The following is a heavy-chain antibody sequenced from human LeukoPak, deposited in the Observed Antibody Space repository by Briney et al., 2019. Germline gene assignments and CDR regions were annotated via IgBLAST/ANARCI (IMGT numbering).Heavy chain of an antibody. Sequence: ASVKVSCKASGYTFTSYYMHWVRQAPGQGLEWMGIINPSGGSTSYAQKLQGRVTMTRDTSTSTVYMELSSLRSEDTAVYYCARESVGVVVVVAATHYYYGMDVWGQGTTVTVSS. CDR2: INPSGGST. CDR1: GYTFTSYY. V-gene: IGHV1-46*01. D-gene: IGHD2-15*01. CDR3: ARESVGVVVVVAATHYYYGMDV. J-gene: IGHJ6*02.